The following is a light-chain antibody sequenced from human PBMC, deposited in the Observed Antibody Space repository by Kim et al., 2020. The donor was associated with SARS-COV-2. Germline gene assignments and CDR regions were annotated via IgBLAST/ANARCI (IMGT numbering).Light chain of an antibody. V-gene: IGLV3-1*01. J-gene: IGLJ1*01. CDR1: KLGDKY. CDR3: QAWDSSTYV. CDR2: QDT. Sequence: VSPGQTASITCSGDKLGDKYACWYQQKPGQSPVLVIYQDTKRPSGIPERFSGSNSGNTATLTISGTQTMDEADYYCQAWDSSTYVFGTGTKVTVL.